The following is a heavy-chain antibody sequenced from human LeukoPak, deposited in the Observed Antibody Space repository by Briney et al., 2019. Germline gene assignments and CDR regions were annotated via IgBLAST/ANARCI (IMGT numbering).Heavy chain of an antibody. D-gene: IGHD1-20*01. CDR1: GFTFSFYM. V-gene: IGHV3-21*01. J-gene: IGHJ4*02. CDR2: ISTSSSHI. CDR3: ARDDNWNDKPFDL. Sequence: GGSLRLSCTASGFTFSFYMLNWVRQAQAKGLERVSSISTSSSHIYYADSLKGRFTVSRNNAKSSLYLQMNNLRAEDTAVYYCARDDNWNDKPFDLWGQGTLVTVSS.